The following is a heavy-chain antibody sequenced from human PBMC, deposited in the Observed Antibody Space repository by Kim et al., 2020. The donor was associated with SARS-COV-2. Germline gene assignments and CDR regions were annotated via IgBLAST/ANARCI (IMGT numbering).Heavy chain of an antibody. CDR2: INHSGST. CDR3: ARAEWLTAYFDY. D-gene: IGHD3-3*01. Sequence: SQTLSLTCAVYGGSFSGYYWSWIRQPPGKGLEWIGEINHSGSTNYNPSLKSRVTISVDTSKNQFSLKLSSVTAADTAVYYCARAEWLTAYFDYWGQGTLVTVSS. J-gene: IGHJ4*02. CDR1: GGSFSGYY. V-gene: IGHV4-34*01.